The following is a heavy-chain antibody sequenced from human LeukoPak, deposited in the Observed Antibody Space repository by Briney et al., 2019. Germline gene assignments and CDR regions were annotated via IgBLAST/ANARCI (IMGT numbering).Heavy chain of an antibody. CDR3: AKRKDPGYISSSFDM. CDR1: GYSFTSYW. Sequence: GESLQISCKGSGYSFTSYWIGWVRQMPGKGLEWMGIIYPGDSDTKYSPSFQGQVTISVDKSITTAYLQWSSLKASDTAMYYCAKRKDPGYISSSFDMWGQGTMVTVSS. CDR2: IYPGDSDT. V-gene: IGHV5-51*01. J-gene: IGHJ3*02. D-gene: IGHD6-13*01.